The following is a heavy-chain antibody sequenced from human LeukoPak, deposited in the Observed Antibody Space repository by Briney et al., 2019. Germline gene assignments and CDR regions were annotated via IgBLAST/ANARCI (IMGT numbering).Heavy chain of an antibody. CDR1: RGSLSGYY. V-gene: IGHV4-34*01. CDR2: INHSVST. CDR3: ARPHRNIAVAMSGGAFDI. J-gene: IGHJ3*02. D-gene: IGHD6-19*01. Sequence: SETLSLTCAVYRGSLSGYYWSWIRQPPRTGLEWTGEINHSVSTNYNPSLKSRVTISVDTSKNQFSLKLSSVTAADTAVYYCARPHRNIAVAMSGGAFDIWGQGTMVTVSS.